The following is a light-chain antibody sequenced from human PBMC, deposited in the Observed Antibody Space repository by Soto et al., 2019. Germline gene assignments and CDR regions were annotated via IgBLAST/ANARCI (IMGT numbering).Light chain of an antibody. V-gene: IGKV2-28*01. CDR2: LGS. CDR1: QSLLHGDGYNY. CDR3: MQSLQTPYT. J-gene: IGKJ2*01. Sequence: DIVMTQSPLSLPVTPGEPASISCRSSQSLLHGDGYNYLDWYLQKPGQSPQLLVYLGSNRASGVTDRFSGSGSGTDFTLKISRVEAEDVGVYYCMQSLQTPYTSGQGTKLEIK.